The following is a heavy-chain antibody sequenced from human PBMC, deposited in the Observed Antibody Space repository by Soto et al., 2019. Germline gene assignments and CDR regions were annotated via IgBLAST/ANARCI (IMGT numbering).Heavy chain of an antibody. J-gene: IGHJ4*02. V-gene: IGHV3-33*01. CDR1: GFTFSSYG. Sequence: QVQLVESGGGVVQPGRSLRLSCAASGFTFSSYGMHWVRQAPGKGLEWVAVIWYDGSNKYYADSVKGRFTISGDNSKNTLYLQMNSLRGEDTAVYYCARGPSRQYYFDYWGQGTLVTVSS. CDR2: IWYDGSNK. CDR3: ARGPSRQYYFDY.